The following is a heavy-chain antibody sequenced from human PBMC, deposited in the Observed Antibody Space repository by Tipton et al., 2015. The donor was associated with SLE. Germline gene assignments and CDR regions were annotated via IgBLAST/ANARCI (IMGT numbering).Heavy chain of an antibody. CDR3: ARLGPDCSSTSCYFDY. V-gene: IGHV5-51*03. CDR2: IYPGDSDT. CDR1: GYSFTTYW. Sequence: QLVQSGAEVKKAGESLKISCKASGYSFTTYWIGWVRQMPGKGLEWMGIIYPGDSDTRYSPPFQGQVTFSADKSISTAYLQWSYLKASDTAMYYCARLGPDCSSTSCYFDYWGQGTLVTVSS. D-gene: IGHD2-2*01. J-gene: IGHJ4*02.